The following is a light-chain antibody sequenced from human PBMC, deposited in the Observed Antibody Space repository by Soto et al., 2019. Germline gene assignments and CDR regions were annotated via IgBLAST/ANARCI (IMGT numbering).Light chain of an antibody. J-gene: IGKJ2*01. CDR1: QSVSSNY. V-gene: IGKV3-20*01. CDR3: QHYGSSPGT. CDR2: GAS. Sequence: EIVLTQSPGTLSLSPGERATLSCRASQSVSSNYLAWYQQKPGQAPRLLIYGASRRATGIPDRFSGSGSGTDFILTISRLETEDFAVYYCQHYGSSPGTFGQGTKLEIQ.